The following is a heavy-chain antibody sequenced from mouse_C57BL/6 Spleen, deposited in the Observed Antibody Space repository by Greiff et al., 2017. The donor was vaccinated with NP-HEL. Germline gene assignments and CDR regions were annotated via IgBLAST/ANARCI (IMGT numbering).Heavy chain of an antibody. Sequence: QVQLKQPGTELVKPGASVKLSCKASGYTFTSYWMHWVKQRPGQGLEWIGNINPSNGGTNYNEKFKSKATLTVDKSSSTAYMQLSSLTSEDSAVYYCARGEYYGSRRYFDVWGTGTTVTVSS. J-gene: IGHJ1*03. CDR3: ARGEYYGSRRYFDV. CDR2: INPSNGGT. V-gene: IGHV1-53*01. D-gene: IGHD1-1*01. CDR1: GYTFTSYW.